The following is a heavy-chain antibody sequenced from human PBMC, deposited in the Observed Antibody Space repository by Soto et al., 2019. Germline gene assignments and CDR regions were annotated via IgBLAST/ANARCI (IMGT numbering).Heavy chain of an antibody. CDR3: ARGDYQYSIDY. J-gene: IGHJ4*02. D-gene: IGHD2-2*01. CDR1: GDSMTSGDYS. V-gene: IGHV4-30-2*01. Sequence: QLQLQESGSRLVKSSQTLSLTCTVSGDSMTSGDYSWSWIRQPPGKGLEWLGYIYRTGNTHYSPSLKSRVSISRDRSKNQFSLELTSVTAADTAVYYCARGDYQYSIDYWGQGTLVTVSS. CDR2: IYRTGNT.